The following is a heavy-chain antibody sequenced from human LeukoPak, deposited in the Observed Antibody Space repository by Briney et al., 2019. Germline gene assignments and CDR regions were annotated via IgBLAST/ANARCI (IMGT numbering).Heavy chain of an antibody. D-gene: IGHD6-13*01. CDR3: AKDKWQQLALNWFDP. V-gene: IGHV3-74*01. Sequence: GGSLRLSCAASAFTFSTYWMHWVRQAPGKGLMWVSRINNDGSSTTYADSVKGRFSISRDNAKNTLYLQMNSLRAEDTAVYYCAKDKWQQLALNWFDPWGQGTLVTVSS. J-gene: IGHJ5*02. CDR1: AFTFSTYW. CDR2: INNDGSST.